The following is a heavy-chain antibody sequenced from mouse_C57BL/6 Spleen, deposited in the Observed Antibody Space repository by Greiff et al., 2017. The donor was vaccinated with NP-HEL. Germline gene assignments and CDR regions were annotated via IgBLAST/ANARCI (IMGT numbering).Heavy chain of an antibody. CDR2: IHPNSGST. J-gene: IGHJ2*01. CDR1: GYTFTSYW. V-gene: IGHV1-64*01. D-gene: IGHD2-4*01. CDR3: ARSAYYDYEGYYFDY. Sequence: VQLQQPGAELVKPGASVKLSCKASGYTFTSYWMHWVKQRPGQGLEWIGMIHPNSGSTNYNEKFKSKATLTVDKSSSTAYMQLSSLTSEDSAVYDCARSAYYDYEGYYFDYWGQGTTLTVSS.